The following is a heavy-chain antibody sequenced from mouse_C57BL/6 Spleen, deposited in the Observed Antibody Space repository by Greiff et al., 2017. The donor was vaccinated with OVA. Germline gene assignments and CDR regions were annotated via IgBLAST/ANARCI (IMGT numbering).Heavy chain of an antibody. CDR3: ARAGDYSNSYWYFDV. J-gene: IGHJ1*03. V-gene: IGHV1-75*01. D-gene: IGHD2-5*01. CDR1: GYTFTDYY. Sequence: VQLQESGPELVKPGASVKITCKASGYTFTDYYINWVKQRPGQGLEWIGWIFPGSGSTYYNEKFKGKATLTVDKSSSTAYMLLSSLTSEDSAVYFCARAGDYSNSYWYFDVWGTGTTVTVSS. CDR2: IFPGSGST.